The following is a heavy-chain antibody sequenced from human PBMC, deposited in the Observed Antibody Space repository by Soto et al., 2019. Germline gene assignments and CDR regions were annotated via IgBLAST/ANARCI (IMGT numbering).Heavy chain of an antibody. CDR1: GYAFTTYG. V-gene: IGHV1-18*01. Sequence: QVHLVQSGAEVKKPGASVKVSCQASGYAFTTYGITWVRQAPGQGLEWMGWISAHNGNTNYAQKLQGRVTVTRDTSTSTAYMELRSLRSADTAVYYCARGRYGDYWGQGALVTVSS. CDR3: ARGRYGDY. D-gene: IGHD1-1*01. J-gene: IGHJ4*02. CDR2: ISAHNGNT.